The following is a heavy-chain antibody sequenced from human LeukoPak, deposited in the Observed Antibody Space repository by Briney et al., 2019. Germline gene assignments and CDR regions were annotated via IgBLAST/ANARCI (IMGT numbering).Heavy chain of an antibody. J-gene: IGHJ4*02. CDR2: ISSSSSYI. CDR1: GFTFSSYS. V-gene: IGHV3-21*01. D-gene: IGHD3-22*01. CDR3: ARDSYYDSSGYSFYFDY. Sequence: GSLRLSCAASGFTFSSYSMNWVRQAPGKGLEWVSSISSSSSYIYYADSVKGRFTISRDNAKNSLYLQMNSLRAEDTAVYYCARDSYYDSSGYSFYFDYWGQGTLVTVSS.